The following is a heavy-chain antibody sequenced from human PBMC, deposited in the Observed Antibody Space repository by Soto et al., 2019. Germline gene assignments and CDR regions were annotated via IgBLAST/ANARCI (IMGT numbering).Heavy chain of an antibody. CDR3: ARGKYFDWLYPGY. CDR1: GGSISSYY. D-gene: IGHD3-9*01. J-gene: IGHJ4*02. V-gene: IGHV4-59*01. Sequence: SETLSLTCTASGGSISSYYWSWIRQPPGKGLEWIGYIYYSGSTNYNPSLKSRVTISVDTSKNQFSLKLSSVTAADTAVYYCARGKYFDWLYPGYWGQGTLVTVSS. CDR2: IYYSGST.